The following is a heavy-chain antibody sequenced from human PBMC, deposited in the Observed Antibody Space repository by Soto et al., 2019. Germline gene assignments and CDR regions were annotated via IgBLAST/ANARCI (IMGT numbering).Heavy chain of an antibody. CDR1: GGSISSYY. Sequence: QVQLQESGPGLVKPSETLSLTCTVSGGSISSYYWSWIRQPPGQGLEWIVYIYYNVNPNYNPSLKSPVTISVDTSKNQFSLKLSSVTAADTAVYYCARHENLPGDYDYWGQGTLVTVSS. J-gene: IGHJ4*02. CDR3: ARHENLPGDYDY. V-gene: IGHV4-59*08. D-gene: IGHD4-17*01. CDR2: IYYNVNP.